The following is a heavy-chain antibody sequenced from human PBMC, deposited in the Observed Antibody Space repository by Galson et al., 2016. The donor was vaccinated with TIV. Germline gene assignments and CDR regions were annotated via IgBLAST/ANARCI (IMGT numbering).Heavy chain of an antibody. CDR2: IIPMLGIT. D-gene: IGHD2-2*01. CDR3: AEDQCSGTSCPQPHY. CDR1: GGTFSSYA. V-gene: IGHV1-69*04. J-gene: IGHJ4*02. Sequence: SVKVSCKASGGTFSSYAISWVRQAPGQGLEWMGRIIPMLGITRYAQKFQGRVTIIADDSTSTAYMELSSLKSEDTAVYYCAEDQCSGTSCPQPHYWGQGTLVTVSS.